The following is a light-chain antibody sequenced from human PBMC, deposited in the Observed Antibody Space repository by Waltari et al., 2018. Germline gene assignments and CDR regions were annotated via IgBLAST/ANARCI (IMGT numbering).Light chain of an antibody. V-gene: IGKV1-NL1*01. CDR2: GAS. CDR3: QQYYFTPYT. CDR1: QGISNS. Sequence: DIQMNQSPSSLSASVGDRATITCRASQGISNSLAWYQQKPGKAPKLLLYGASRLESGVPPRFSGSGSGTDYTLTISSLQPDDFATYYCQQYYFTPYTFGQGTKLDIK. J-gene: IGKJ2*01.